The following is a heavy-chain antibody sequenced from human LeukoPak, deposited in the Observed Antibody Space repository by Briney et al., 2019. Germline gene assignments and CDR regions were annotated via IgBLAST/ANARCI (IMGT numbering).Heavy chain of an antibody. CDR2: IYDSGST. CDR3: ARSFYNSGGVFDV. V-gene: IGHV4-31*03. J-gene: IGHJ3*01. Sequence: SETLSLTCTVSGGSISSGGYYWTWIRQHLGKGLEWIGYIYDSGSTYYNPSLESRVTISGDTSKNQFSLKLTSVTAADTAVYYCARSFYNSGGVFDVWGQGTMVTVSS. CDR1: GGSISSGGYY. D-gene: IGHD3-10*01.